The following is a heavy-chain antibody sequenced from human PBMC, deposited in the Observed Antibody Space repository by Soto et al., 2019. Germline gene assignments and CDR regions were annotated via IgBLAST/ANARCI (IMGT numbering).Heavy chain of an antibody. D-gene: IGHD4-17*01. CDR1: GFTFGDYA. CDR3: NRDLRDDYGDVFEY. CDR2: IRSKAYGGTT. Sequence: PGGSLRLSCTASGFTFGDYAMSWFRQAPGKGLEWVGFIRSKAYGGTTEYAASVKGRFTISRDDSKSIAYLQMNSLKTEDTAVYYCNRDLRDDYGDVFEYWGQGTLVTVSS. J-gene: IGHJ4*02. V-gene: IGHV3-49*03.